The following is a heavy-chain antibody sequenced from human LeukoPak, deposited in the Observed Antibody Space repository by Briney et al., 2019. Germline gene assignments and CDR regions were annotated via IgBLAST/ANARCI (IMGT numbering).Heavy chain of an antibody. CDR2: IYYSGST. CDR3: ARVGHDSSGYYPHFDY. CDR1: GGSISSYY. J-gene: IGHJ4*02. Sequence: PSETLSLTCTVSGGSISSYYWSWIRQPPGKGLEWIGYIYYSGSTNYNPSLKSRVTISVDTSKNQFSLKLSSVTAADTAVYYCARVGHDSSGYYPHFDYWGQGTLVTVSS. D-gene: IGHD3-22*01. V-gene: IGHV4-59*01.